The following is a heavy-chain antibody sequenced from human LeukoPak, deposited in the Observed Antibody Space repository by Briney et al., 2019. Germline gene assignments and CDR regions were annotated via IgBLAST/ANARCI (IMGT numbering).Heavy chain of an antibody. CDR2: ISGGGSST. V-gene: IGHV3-23*01. CDR1: GFTFSTYV. Sequence: GGSLRLSCADSGFTFSTYVMSWVRQAPGKGLEWISTISGGGSSTYYADSVKGRFTISRDNSKNTLYLQMNSLRAGDTAVYYCAKRESSGKYSDYWGQGTLVTVSS. J-gene: IGHJ4*02. CDR3: AKRESSGKYSDY. D-gene: IGHD6-19*01.